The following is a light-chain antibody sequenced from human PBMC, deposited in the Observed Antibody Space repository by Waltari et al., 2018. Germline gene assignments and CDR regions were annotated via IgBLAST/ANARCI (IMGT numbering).Light chain of an antibody. CDR1: SLRTSY. V-gene: IGLV3-19*01. CDR3: HSRKGSDDQVV. CDR2: GKE. J-gene: IGLJ3*02. Sequence: SSELTQGPDVSVSLGQTVKITCQGDSLRTSYAIWYQVKQGQAPVLVLFGKEKRPSGIPDRISGYSSGTTSSLTITGAQAEDEADYYCHSRKGSDDQVVFGGGTKLTVL.